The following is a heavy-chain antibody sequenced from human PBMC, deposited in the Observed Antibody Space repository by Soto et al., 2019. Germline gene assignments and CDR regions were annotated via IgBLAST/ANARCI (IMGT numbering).Heavy chain of an antibody. J-gene: IGHJ4*02. V-gene: IGHV4-31*03. CDR2: IYDSGST. D-gene: IGHD6-19*01. CDR1: GGSMDTIGFY. CDR3: ARSPRRYSSGWYDYFDY. Sequence: QVQLQESGPGLVKPSQTLSLTCTVSGGSMDTIGFYWTWIRQHPGKGLEWIGYIYDSGSTYYNPSLQSRISISVDTSQNHFSLRLTSVTAADTAVYYCARSPRRYSSGWYDYFDYWGQGTLVSVSS.